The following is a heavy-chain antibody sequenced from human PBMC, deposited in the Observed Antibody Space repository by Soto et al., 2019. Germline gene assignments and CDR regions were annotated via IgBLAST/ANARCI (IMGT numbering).Heavy chain of an antibody. Sequence: EVQLVESGGVVVQPGGSLRLSCAASGFTFDDYTMHWVRQAPGKGLEWVSLISWDGGSTYYADSVKGRFTISRDNSKNSLYLQMNSLRTEDTALYYCAKVSHDGYNSDDAFDIWGQGTMVTVSS. CDR1: GFTFDDYT. J-gene: IGHJ3*02. CDR2: ISWDGGST. CDR3: AKVSHDGYNSDDAFDI. D-gene: IGHD5-12*01. V-gene: IGHV3-43*01.